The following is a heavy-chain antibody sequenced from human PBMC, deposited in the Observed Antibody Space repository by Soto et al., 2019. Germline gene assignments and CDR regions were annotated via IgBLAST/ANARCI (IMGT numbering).Heavy chain of an antibody. CDR2: INSDGSST. Sequence: EVQLVESGGGLVQPGGSLRLSCAASGFTFSSYWMHWVRQAPWKGLVWVSRINSDGSSTSYADSVKGRFTISRDNAKNTLYLQMKSLRAEDTAVYYCGAGTPLRHNWFDPWGQGTLVTVSS. J-gene: IGHJ5*02. V-gene: IGHV3-74*01. CDR3: GAGTPLRHNWFDP. CDR1: GFTFSSYW. D-gene: IGHD6-19*01.